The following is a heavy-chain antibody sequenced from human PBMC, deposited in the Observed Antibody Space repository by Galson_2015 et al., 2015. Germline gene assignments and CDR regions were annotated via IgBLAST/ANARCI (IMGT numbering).Heavy chain of an antibody. CDR3: ARDPGMAAVAVDFDY. D-gene: IGHD6-19*01. CDR1: GFTFSNYG. CDR2: ISYDGSNK. Sequence: SLRLSCAASGFTFSNYGMHWVRQAPGKGLEWVTVISYDGSNKYYADSVKGRFTISRDNSKNTLYLQMNSLRAEDTAVYYCARDPGMAAVAVDFDYWGQGTQVTVPS. J-gene: IGHJ4*02. V-gene: IGHV3-30*03.